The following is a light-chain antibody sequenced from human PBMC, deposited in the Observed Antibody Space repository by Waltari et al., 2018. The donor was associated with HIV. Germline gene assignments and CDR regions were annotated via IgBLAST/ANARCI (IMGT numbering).Light chain of an antibody. CDR1: NRDVGRHKV. CDR2: EVN. Sequence: SALSQPASVSGSLGQSGIISCTGTNRDVGRHKVVSWYQQQPGKVPKLLIFEVNKRPSGISSRFFGSKSGNTASLTISGLQAEDEADYYCSSYTSSSTLVFGGGTKLTVL. J-gene: IGLJ3*02. CDR3: SSYTSSSTLV. V-gene: IGLV2-14*02.